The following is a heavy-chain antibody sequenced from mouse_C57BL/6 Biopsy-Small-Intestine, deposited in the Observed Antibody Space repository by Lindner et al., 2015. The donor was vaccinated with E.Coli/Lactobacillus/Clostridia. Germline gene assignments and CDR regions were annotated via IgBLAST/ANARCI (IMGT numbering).Heavy chain of an antibody. CDR2: IYPRSGNT. CDR3: ARCYYGIGTYYAMDY. J-gene: IGHJ4*01. Sequence: VQLQESGAELARPGASVKLSCKASGYIFTSFGIHWVKQRTGQGLEWIGQIYPRSGNTYFNEKFKGRATLTVDKTTSTAYMELRSLTSEDSAVYFCARCYYGIGTYYAMDYWGQGTSVTVSS. CDR1: GYIFTSFG. V-gene: IGHV1-81*01. D-gene: IGHD1-1*01.